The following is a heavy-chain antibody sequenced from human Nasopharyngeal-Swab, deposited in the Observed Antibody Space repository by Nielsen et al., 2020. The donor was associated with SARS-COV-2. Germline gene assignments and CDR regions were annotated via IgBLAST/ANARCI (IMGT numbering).Heavy chain of an antibody. V-gene: IGHV4-34*01. J-gene: IGHJ4*02. D-gene: IGHD2-2*01. CDR3: ARVGYCSSTSCLIPFDY. CDR1: GGSFSGYY. CDR2: INQSGST. Sequence: SGTLSLTCAVYGGSFSGYYWSWIRQPPGKGLEWIGEINQSGSTNYNPSLKSRVTISVDTSKNQFSLKLSSVTAADTAVYYCARVGYCSSTSCLIPFDYWGQGTLVTVSS.